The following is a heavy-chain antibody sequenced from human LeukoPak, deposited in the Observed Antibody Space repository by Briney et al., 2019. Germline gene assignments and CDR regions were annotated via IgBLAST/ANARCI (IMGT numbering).Heavy chain of an antibody. D-gene: IGHD1-26*01. Sequence: GGTLRLSCAASGFTFSSYGMSWVRQAPGKGLEWVAVISYDAKSNYHVDSVKGRFTISRDNSKNTLYLQMNSLRAEDTAVYYCAKDLSETYSGSYYWWYYYYYMDVWGKGTTVTVSS. V-gene: IGHV3-30*18. J-gene: IGHJ6*03. CDR1: GFTFSSYG. CDR2: ISYDAKSN. CDR3: AKDLSETYSGSYYWWYYYYYMDV.